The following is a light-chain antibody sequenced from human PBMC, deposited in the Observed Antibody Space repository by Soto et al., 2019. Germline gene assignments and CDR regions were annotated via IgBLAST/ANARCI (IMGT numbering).Light chain of an antibody. CDR3: FLSYSGARVV. Sequence: QAVVTQEPSLTVSPGGTVTLTCGSSTGAVTSGHYPYWFQQKPGQAPRTLIYDTSNKPSWTPARFSGSLLGGKAALTLSGAQPEDEAEYYCFLSYSGARVVFGGGTKLNVL. CDR1: TGAVTSGHY. CDR2: DTS. V-gene: IGLV7-46*01. J-gene: IGLJ2*01.